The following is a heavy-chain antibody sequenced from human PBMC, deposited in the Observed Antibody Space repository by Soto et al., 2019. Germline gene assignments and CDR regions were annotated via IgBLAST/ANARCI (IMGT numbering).Heavy chain of an antibody. V-gene: IGHV1-58*01. CDR1: GFTFTSSA. J-gene: IGHJ3*02. Sequence: SVKVSCKASGFTFTSSAVQWVRQEPGQRLEWRGWIVVRSGNTNYAHKIKERVTITRDMHKSTAYREXRVLRSEETAVSYCAADRRCAHLRAFDIWGKGTIVT. CDR2: IVVRSGNT. CDR3: AADRRCAHLRAFDI.